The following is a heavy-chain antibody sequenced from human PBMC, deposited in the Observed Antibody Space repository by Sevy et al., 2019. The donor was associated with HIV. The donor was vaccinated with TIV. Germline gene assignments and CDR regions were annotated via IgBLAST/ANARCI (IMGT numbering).Heavy chain of an antibody. D-gene: IGHD3-22*01. CDR2: ISGSGGST. Sequence: GGSLRLSCAASGFIFSSYVMSWVRQAPGKGLEWVSAISGSGGSTYYADSVKGRFTISRDNSKNTLYLQMNSLRAEDTAVYYCARDRVTYYYDSSGYYTSGYGMDVWGQGTTVTVSS. J-gene: IGHJ6*02. CDR1: GFIFSSYV. CDR3: ARDRVTYYYDSSGYYTSGYGMDV. V-gene: IGHV3-23*01.